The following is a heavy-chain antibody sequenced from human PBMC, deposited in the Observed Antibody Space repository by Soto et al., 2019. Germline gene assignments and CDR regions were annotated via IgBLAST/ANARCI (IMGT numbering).Heavy chain of an antibody. CDR2: INHSGST. Sequence: PSETLSLTCAVYGGSFSGYYWSWIRQPPGKGLEWIGEINHSGSTNYNPSLKSRVTISVDTSKNQFSLKLSSVTAADTAVYYGARGLPVGCSGGSCYLVYYYYYGMDVWGQGTTVTVSS. V-gene: IGHV4-34*01. CDR3: ARGLPVGCSGGSCYLVYYYYYGMDV. CDR1: GGSFSGYY. D-gene: IGHD2-15*01. J-gene: IGHJ6*02.